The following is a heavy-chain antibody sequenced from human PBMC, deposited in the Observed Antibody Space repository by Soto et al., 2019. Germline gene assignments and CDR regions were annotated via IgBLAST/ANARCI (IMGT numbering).Heavy chain of an antibody. CDR2: IYYSGST. CDR1: GGSISSYY. Sequence: SETLSLTCTVSGGSISSYYLSWIRQPPGKGLEWIGYIYYSGSTNYNPSLKSRVTISVDTSKNQFSLKLSSVTAADTAVYYCARWGGYCSGGSCYYYFDYWGQGTLVTVSS. J-gene: IGHJ4*02. D-gene: IGHD2-15*01. CDR3: ARWGGYCSGGSCYYYFDY. V-gene: IGHV4-59*08.